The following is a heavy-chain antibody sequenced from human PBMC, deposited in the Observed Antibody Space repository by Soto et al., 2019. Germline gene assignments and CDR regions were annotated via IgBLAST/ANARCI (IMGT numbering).Heavy chain of an antibody. Sequence: QIHLVQSGSEVKKPGASVKVSCKASGFTFTSFGISWVRQAPGQGLEWMGWISAYNGDTDIAQRVQGRVNLTTDTYTNTAYMELRRMRSDDTAVYYCARDKMVYTYGSGTFDYWGQGTVVTVSS. CDR3: ARDKMVYTYGSGTFDY. CDR2: ISAYNGDT. V-gene: IGHV1-18*04. D-gene: IGHD3-10*01. J-gene: IGHJ4*02. CDR1: GFTFTSFG.